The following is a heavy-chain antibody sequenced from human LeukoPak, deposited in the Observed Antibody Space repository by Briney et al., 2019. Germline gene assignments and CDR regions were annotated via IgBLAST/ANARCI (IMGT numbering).Heavy chain of an antibody. J-gene: IGHJ5*02. CDR3: ARDRYYYGSGSNWFDP. D-gene: IGHD3-10*01. Sequence: SETLSLTCTVSGASISSYYWSWIRQPPGKGLEWIGYIYYSGSTNYNPSLKSRVTISVDTSKNQFSLKLSSVTAADTAVYYCARDRYYYGSGSNWFDPWGQGTLVTVSS. V-gene: IGHV4-59*01. CDR2: IYYSGST. CDR1: GASISSYY.